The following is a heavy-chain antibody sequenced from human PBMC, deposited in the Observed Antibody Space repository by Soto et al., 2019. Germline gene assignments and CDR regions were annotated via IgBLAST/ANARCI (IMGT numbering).Heavy chain of an antibody. CDR1: GYSFTSYW. D-gene: IGHD3-16*01. J-gene: IGHJ6*02. V-gene: IGHV5-51*01. CDR2: IYPGDSDT. Sequence: PGESLKISCKGSGYSFTSYWIGWVRQMPGKGLEWMGIIYPGDSDTRYSPSFQGQVTISADKSTSTAYLQWSSLKASDTAMYYCARHEYYEGDYNVDYYYYGMEVWGQGTTVTVPS. CDR3: ARHEYYEGDYNVDYYYYGMEV.